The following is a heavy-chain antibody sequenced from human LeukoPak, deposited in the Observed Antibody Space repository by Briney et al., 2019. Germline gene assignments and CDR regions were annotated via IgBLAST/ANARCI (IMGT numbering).Heavy chain of an antibody. CDR3: ARDGNYYGSGSPPS. J-gene: IGHJ4*02. V-gene: IGHV3-48*03. Sequence: PGGSLRVSCAASGFSLSGYEMIWVRQARGKGLEWLSFISSTGNTIHYAESVKGRFTISRDNAKNSVSLQMSSLSAEDTAVYYCARDGNYYGSGSPPSWGQGTLVTVSS. D-gene: IGHD3-10*01. CDR1: GFSLSGYE. CDR2: ISSTGNTI.